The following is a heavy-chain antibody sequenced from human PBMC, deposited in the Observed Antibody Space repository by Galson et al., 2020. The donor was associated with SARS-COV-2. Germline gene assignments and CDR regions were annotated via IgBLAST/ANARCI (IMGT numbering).Heavy chain of an antibody. CDR2: IYYSGST. CDR1: GGSISSSSYY. D-gene: IGHD1-26*01. V-gene: IGHV4-39*07. CDR3: AGEVVGATKYYYYGMDV. J-gene: IGHJ6*02. Sequence: ASETLSLTCTVSGGSISSSSYYWGWIRQPQGTGLEWIGSIYYSGSTYYNPSLKSRVTISVDTSKNQFSLKLSSVTAADTAVYYCAGEVVGATKYYYYGMDVWGQGTTVTFSS.